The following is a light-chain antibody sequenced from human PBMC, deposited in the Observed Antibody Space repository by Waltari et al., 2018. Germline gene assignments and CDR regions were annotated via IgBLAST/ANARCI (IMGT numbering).Light chain of an antibody. V-gene: IGKV2-30*02. J-gene: IGKJ3*01. CDR2: KVS. CDR1: ESLVHNDGYIY. Sequence: VVLTQSPLFLPVTLGQPASLSCRAPESLVHNDGYIYLNWFHQRPGQSPRRLFYKVSNRDFGVPDRFSASGSATDFTLNISRVEADDVGVYFCMQPVRWPPGFGPGTRVDIK. CDR3: MQPVRWPPG.